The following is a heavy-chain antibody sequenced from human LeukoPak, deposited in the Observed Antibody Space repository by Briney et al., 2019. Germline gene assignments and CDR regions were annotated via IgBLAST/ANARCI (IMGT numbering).Heavy chain of an antibody. J-gene: IGHJ4*02. CDR3: ARQLYSGYDPDY. Sequence: GESLKISCKGSGYRFTSYWISWVRRMPGKGLEWMGSIDPSDSYTNYSPSFQGHVTISADKSISTAYLQWSSLKASDTAMYYCARQLYSGYDPDYWGQGTLVTVSS. CDR1: GYRFTSYW. CDR2: IDPSDSYT. D-gene: IGHD5-12*01. V-gene: IGHV5-10-1*01.